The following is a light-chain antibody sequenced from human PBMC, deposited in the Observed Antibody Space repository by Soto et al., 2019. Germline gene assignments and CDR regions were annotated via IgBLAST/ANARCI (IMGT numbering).Light chain of an antibody. CDR1: QGISNY. Sequence: DIQMTQSPSSLSASVGDRVTITCRASQGISNYLAWYQQKPGKVPKLLIYAASTLQSGVPSRFSGSGSGTDFTLTISSLQPEDVATSYCQKYNSAPRLTFGPGTKVDIK. J-gene: IGKJ3*01. V-gene: IGKV1-27*01. CDR2: AAS. CDR3: QKYNSAPRLT.